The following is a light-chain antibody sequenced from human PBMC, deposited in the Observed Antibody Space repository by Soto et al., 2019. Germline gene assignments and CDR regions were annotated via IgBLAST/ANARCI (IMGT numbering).Light chain of an antibody. Sequence: EIVLTQSPGTQSLSPGERATLSCRASQSVSSSSLAWYQQKPGQAPRLLIYGASSRATGIPDRFSGSGSATGFSLTVSRLEPEDFVVYYCPQYGNSPPYTFGQGTKLEI. CDR3: PQYGNSPPYT. J-gene: IGKJ2*01. V-gene: IGKV3-20*01. CDR1: QSVSSSS. CDR2: GAS.